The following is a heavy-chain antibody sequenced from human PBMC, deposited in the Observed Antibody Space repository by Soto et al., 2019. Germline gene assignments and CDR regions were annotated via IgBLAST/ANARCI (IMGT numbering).Heavy chain of an antibody. V-gene: IGHV3-23*01. CDR3: AKGVYDSGGYGYGAFDI. D-gene: IGHD3-22*01. CDR2: ISGSGGST. Sequence: GGSLRLSCAASGFTFSSYAMSWVRQAPGKGLEWVSAISGSGGSTYYADSVKGRFTITRDNSKNTLYLQMNSLRAEDTAVYYCAKGVYDSGGYGYGAFDIWGKGTMVPVSS. J-gene: IGHJ3*02. CDR1: GFTFSSYA.